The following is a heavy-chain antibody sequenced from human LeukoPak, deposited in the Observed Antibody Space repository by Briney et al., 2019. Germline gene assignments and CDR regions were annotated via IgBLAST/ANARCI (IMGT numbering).Heavy chain of an antibody. J-gene: IGHJ4*02. D-gene: IGHD1-1*01. Sequence: GGSLPLSCAASGFTFSHYWMSWVRQAPGKGLEWVATIQPDGSYNDYVDSVKGRFTISRDNAKNSLYLQMSSLRAEDTAVYYCANERNWSFGSWAQETLVTVSS. CDR3: ANERNWSFGS. CDR2: IQPDGSYN. CDR1: GFTFSHYW. V-gene: IGHV3-7*02.